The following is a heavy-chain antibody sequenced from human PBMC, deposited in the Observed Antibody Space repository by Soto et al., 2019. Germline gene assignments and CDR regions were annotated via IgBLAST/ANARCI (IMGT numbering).Heavy chain of an antibody. Sequence: QVQLQESGPGLVKPSQTLSLTCTVSGGSISSGGYYWSWLRQHPGKGLEWIGYIYYIRSTYYNPSLKSRVTISVDTSKNQFSLKLSSVTAADTAVYYCASGSGSYYSWFDPWGQGTLVTVSS. CDR1: GGSISSGGYY. J-gene: IGHJ5*02. D-gene: IGHD3-10*01. CDR3: ASGSGSYYSWFDP. V-gene: IGHV4-31*03. CDR2: IYYIRST.